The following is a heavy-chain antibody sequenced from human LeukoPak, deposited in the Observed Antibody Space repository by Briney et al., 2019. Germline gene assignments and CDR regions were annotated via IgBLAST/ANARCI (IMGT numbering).Heavy chain of an antibody. CDR3: ARAAGRDTTSGLDFDY. CDR2: IYHSGST. J-gene: IGHJ4*02. V-gene: IGHV4-38-2*02. D-gene: IGHD1-26*01. CDR1: GYSISSGYY. Sequence: SETLSLTCTVSGYSISSGYYWGWIRQPPGKGLEWIGSIYHSGSTYYNPSLKSRVTISVDTSKNQFSLKLSSVTAADTAVYYCARAAGRDTTSGLDFDYWGQGILVTVSS.